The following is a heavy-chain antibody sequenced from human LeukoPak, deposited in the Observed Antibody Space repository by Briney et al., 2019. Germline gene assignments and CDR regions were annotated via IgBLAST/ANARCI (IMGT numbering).Heavy chain of an antibody. J-gene: IGHJ6*03. CDR2: ISWDGGST. D-gene: IGHD2-2*01. CDR3: AKGPMRYYYMDV. CDR1: GFTFDDYG. V-gene: IGHV3-43*01. Sequence: GGSLRLSCAASGFTFDDYGMSWVRQAPGKGLEWVSLISWDGGSTYYADSVKGRFTISRDNSKNSLYLQMNSLRTENTALYYCAKGPMRYYYMDVWGKGTTVTISS.